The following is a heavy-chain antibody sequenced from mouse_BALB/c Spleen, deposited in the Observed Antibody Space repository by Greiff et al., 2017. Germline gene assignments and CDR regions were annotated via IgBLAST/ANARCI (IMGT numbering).Heavy chain of an antibody. CDR1: GFNIKDYY. J-gene: IGHJ4*01. V-gene: IGHV14-4*02. Sequence: DVKLQESGAELVRSGASVKLSCTASGFNIKDYYMHWVKQRPEQGLEWIGWIDPENGDTEYAPKFQGKATMTADTSSNTAYLQLSSLTSEDTAVYYCNEPGGAIDYWGQGTSVTVSS. CDR3: NEPGGAIDY. CDR2: IDPENGDT.